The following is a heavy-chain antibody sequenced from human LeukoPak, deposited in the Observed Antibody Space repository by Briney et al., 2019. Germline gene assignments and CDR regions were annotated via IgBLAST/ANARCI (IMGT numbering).Heavy chain of an antibody. CDR1: GFTFSSYG. V-gene: IGHV3-33*06. CDR2: IWYDESNK. J-gene: IGHJ3*02. CDR3: AKARSNYDSSGYYYHMGAFDI. Sequence: GGSLRLSCAASGFTFSSYGMHWVRQAPGKGLEWVAVIWYDESNKYYADSVKGRFTVSRDNSKNTLYLQMNSLRAEDTAVYYCAKARSNYDSSGYYYHMGAFDIWGQGTMVTVSS. D-gene: IGHD3-22*01.